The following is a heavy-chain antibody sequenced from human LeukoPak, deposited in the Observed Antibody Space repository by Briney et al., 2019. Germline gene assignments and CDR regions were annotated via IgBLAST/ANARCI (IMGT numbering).Heavy chain of an antibody. CDR2: IYHSGST. D-gene: IGHD4-17*01. CDR1: GYSISSGYY. CDR3: ARRGYGDYLDY. J-gene: IGHJ4*02. Sequence: PSETLSLTCAVSGYSISSGYYWGWIRQPPGKRMEWIGSIYHSGSTYYNPSLKSRVTISVDTPKNQFSLKLSSVTAADTAVYYCARRGYGDYLDYWGQGTLVTVSS. V-gene: IGHV4-38-2*01.